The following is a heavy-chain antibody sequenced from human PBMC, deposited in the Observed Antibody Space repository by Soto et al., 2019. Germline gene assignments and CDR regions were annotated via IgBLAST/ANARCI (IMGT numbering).Heavy chain of an antibody. CDR2: IYHSGST. V-gene: IGHV4-4*02. CDR3: ASLGAERRRITQLGLSGTQGTGGDY. J-gene: IGHJ4*02. D-gene: IGHD1-20*01. Sequence: PSEILSLTCAVSGGSISSSNWWSWVRQPPGKGLEWIGEIYHSGSTNYNPSLKSRVTISVDKSKNQFSLKLSSVTAADTAVYYCASLGAERRRITQLGLSGTQGTGGDYWGQGTLVTVSS. CDR1: GGSISSSNW.